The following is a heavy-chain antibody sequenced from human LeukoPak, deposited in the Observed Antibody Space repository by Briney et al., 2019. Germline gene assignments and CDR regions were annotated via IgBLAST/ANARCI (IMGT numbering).Heavy chain of an antibody. CDR3: ARGGRYYYDSSGHWSFFDY. D-gene: IGHD3-22*01. CDR1: GFTFSSYG. J-gene: IGHJ4*02. CDR2: ISYDGSNK. V-gene: IGHV3-30*03. Sequence: GGSLRLSCAASGFTFSSYGMHWVRQAPGKGLEWVAVISYDGSNKYYADSVKGRFTISRDNSKNTLYLQMNSLRAEDTAVYYCARGGRYYYDSSGHWSFFDYWGQGTLVTVSS.